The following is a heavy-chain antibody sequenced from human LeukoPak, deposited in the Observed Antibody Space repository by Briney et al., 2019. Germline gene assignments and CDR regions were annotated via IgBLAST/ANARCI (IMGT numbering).Heavy chain of an antibody. CDR2: IYYSGNT. V-gene: IGHV4-39*07. D-gene: IGHD6-13*01. Sequence: PSETLSLTCTVSGDSNSTSNSYWGWIRQPPGKGLEWIGSIYYSGNTYYNASLKSRVTISVDTSKNQFSLKLSSVTAADTAVYYCARDTSEYSSSWYEGGFDPWGQGTLVTVSS. CDR3: ARDTSEYSSSWYEGGFDP. J-gene: IGHJ5*02. CDR1: GDSNSTSNSY.